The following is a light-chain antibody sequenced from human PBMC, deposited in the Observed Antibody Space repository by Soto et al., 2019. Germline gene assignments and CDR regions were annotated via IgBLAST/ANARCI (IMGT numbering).Light chain of an antibody. CDR2: GAS. J-gene: IGKJ1*01. CDR3: QQYGTSPRA. V-gene: IGKV3-20*01. CDR1: QCISNSY. Sequence: EIVLTQSPGTLSLSPGERATLSCRASQCISNSYLAWYQQKPGQAPRLLIYGASSRATGIPDRFSGSGSGTDFTLTISRLEPEDFAVYYCQQYGTSPRAFGQGTKVEIK.